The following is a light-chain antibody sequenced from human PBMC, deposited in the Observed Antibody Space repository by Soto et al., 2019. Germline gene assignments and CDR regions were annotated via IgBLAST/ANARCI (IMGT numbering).Light chain of an antibody. V-gene: IGKV3-15*01. J-gene: IGKJ1*01. CDR2: GAS. CDR1: QRLSSN. CDR3: QQYINWHRT. Sequence: TQSPLTVCISPGERVTLSCRASQRLSSNLAWYPQRPGQEPRILIYGASIRATDIPARCIGSGSGTELTLTISSLQSEDFAVYYCQQYINWHRTFGQGTKVDIK.